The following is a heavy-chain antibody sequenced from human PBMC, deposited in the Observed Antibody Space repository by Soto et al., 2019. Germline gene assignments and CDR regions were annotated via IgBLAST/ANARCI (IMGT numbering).Heavy chain of an antibody. D-gene: IGHD6-13*01. J-gene: IGHJ6*02. V-gene: IGHV3-23*01. CDR2: ISGSGGST. CDR3: AKELYRRSWLGGYYYYGMDV. Sequence: GGSLRLSCAASGFTFSSYAMSWVRQAPGKGLEWVSAISGSGGSTYYADSVKGRFTISRDNSKNTLYLQMNSLRAEDTDVYYCAKELYRRSWLGGYYYYGMDVWGQGTTVTVSS. CDR1: GFTFSSYA.